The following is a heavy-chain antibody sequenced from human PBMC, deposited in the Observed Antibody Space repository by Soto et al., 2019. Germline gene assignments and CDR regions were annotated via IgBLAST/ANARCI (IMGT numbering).Heavy chain of an antibody. D-gene: IGHD2-8*01. CDR2: ISGSGGST. J-gene: IGHJ6*03. Sequence: GESLKISCAASGFTFSSYAMSWVRQAPGKGLEWVSAISGSGGSTYYADSVKGRFTISRDNSKNTLYLQMNSMRAEDTAVYYCPLMVWNPFLYYYMDVWGKGTTVTVSS. CDR3: PLMVWNPFLYYYMDV. CDR1: GFTFSSYA. V-gene: IGHV3-23*01.